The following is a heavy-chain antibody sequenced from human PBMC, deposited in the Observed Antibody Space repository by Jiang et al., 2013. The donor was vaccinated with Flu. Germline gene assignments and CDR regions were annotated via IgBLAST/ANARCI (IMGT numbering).Heavy chain of an antibody. Sequence: APRKGRGVGRHLFIAMVAHTSQTPSKDRFTISRDNSKNTLYLQMTSLRAEDTAVYYCARDRYYDASGYYYYYYGMDVWGQGTTVTVSS. CDR2: FIAMVA. V-gene: IGHV3-66*01. J-gene: IGHJ6*02. CDR3: ARDRYYDASGYYYYYYGMDV. D-gene: IGHD3-22*01.